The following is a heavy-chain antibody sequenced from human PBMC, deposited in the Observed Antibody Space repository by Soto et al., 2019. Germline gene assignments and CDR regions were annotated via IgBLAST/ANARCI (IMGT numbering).Heavy chain of an antibody. V-gene: IGHV3-33*01. CDR1: GFNFGSYG. CDR3: VRRGDGSPYDQVDS. D-gene: IGHD2-15*01. CDR2: IKSDGSNK. Sequence: QVQLVESGGGVVQPGKSLRLSCAASGFNFGSYGMHWVRQAPGKGLEWVAFIKSDGSNKYYADSVKGRFTISRDNSKNSLFAQMNSVNEKVTALFYFVRRGDGSPYDQVDSWGQGTLVTVSS. J-gene: IGHJ4*02.